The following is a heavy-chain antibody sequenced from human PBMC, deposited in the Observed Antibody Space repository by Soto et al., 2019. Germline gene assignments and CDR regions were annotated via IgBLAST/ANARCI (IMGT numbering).Heavy chain of an antibody. Sequence: QVQLQESGPGLVKPSETLSLTRTVSGGSISTYYWNWIRQSAGKGLEWIGRVYISGSTNYHPSLKSRVAMSVDTSNNQFSLKVTSVTAADTAVYYCARGGRDVFDIWGQGTMVTVSS. V-gene: IGHV4-4*07. J-gene: IGHJ3*02. CDR3: ARGGRDVFDI. CDR2: VYISGST. CDR1: GGSISTYY.